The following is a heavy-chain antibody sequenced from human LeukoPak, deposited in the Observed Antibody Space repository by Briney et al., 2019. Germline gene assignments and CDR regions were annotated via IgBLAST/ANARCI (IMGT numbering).Heavy chain of an antibody. J-gene: IGHJ4*02. CDR1: GFTFSCYS. CDR3: ARDQGIFDY. V-gene: IGHV3-48*02. Sequence: GGSLRLSCAASGFTFSCYSMNWGRQAPGKGLEWVSYISSSSKTIYYADSVRGRFTISRDNAKNSLYLQMNSLRDKDSAVYYCARDQGIFDYWGQGTLVTVSS. CDR2: ISSSSKTI.